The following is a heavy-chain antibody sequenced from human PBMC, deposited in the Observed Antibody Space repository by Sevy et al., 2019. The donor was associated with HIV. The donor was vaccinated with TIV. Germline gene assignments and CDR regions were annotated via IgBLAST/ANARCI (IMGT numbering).Heavy chain of an antibody. CDR3: AREGCARPHDY. CDR2: LSFGCGKI. V-gene: IGHV3-21*04. CDR1: GFAFYDYS. J-gene: IGHJ4*02. D-gene: IGHD2-2*02. Sequence: LSLTCAASGFAFYDYSMSWIRQAPGKGLEWVATLSFGCGKINYADSVKGRFTISRDNSKNSFYLQMDNLRVEDTALYYCAREGCARPHDYWGQGTRVTVSS.